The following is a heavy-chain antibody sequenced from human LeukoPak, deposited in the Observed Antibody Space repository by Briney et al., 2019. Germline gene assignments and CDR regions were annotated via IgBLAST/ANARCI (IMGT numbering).Heavy chain of an antibody. CDR2: IYTSGST. J-gene: IGHJ6*02. CDR1: GGSISSYY. V-gene: IGHV4-4*07. CDR3: AREQLWRPYYYYGMDV. Sequence: SETLSLTCTVSGGSISSYYWSWIRQPAGKGLEWIGRIYTSGSTNYNPSLKSRVTMSVDTSKNQFSLKLSSVTAADTAVYYCAREQLWRPYYYYGMDVWGQGTTDTVSS. D-gene: IGHD5-18*01.